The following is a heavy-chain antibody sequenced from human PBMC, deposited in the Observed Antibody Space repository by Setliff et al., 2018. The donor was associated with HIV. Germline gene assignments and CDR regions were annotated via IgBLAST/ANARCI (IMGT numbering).Heavy chain of an antibody. CDR3: AKSLLVAGNDY. Sequence: GGSLRLSCAASGFSFSNYWMSWVRQAPGNGLEWVANIKQDGSEKYYAGSVKGRFTISRDNAKNSVYLQVSSLSADDTAVYYCAKSLLVAGNDYWGQGTLVTVSS. D-gene: IGHD2-8*02. J-gene: IGHJ4*02. CDR2: IKQDGSEK. V-gene: IGHV3-7*01. CDR1: GFSFSNYW.